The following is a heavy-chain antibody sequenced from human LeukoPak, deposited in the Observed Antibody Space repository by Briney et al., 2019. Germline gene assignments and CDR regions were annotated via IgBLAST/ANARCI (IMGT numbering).Heavy chain of an antibody. J-gene: IGHJ4*02. CDR2: LYSAGNT. V-gene: IGHV3-53*01. Sequence: GGSLTLSCVGSGVTVASNYMHWVRQVPGKGLQWVAVLYSAGNTFYTDSVKGRFTISRDNSKNTLYLQMDRLRVEDTAIYYCARDRGWEQMADWGQGTLVSVSS. CDR3: ARDRGWEQMAD. D-gene: IGHD5-24*01. CDR1: GVTVASNY.